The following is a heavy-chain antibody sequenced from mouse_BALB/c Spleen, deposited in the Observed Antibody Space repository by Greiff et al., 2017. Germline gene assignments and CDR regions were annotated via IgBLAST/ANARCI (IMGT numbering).Heavy chain of an antibody. V-gene: IGHV1-54*01. CDR2: INPGSGGT. D-gene: IGHD1-2*01. J-gene: IGHJ2*01. CDR1: GYAFTNYL. Sequence: VQLQQSGAELVRPGTSVKVSCKASGYAFTNYLIEWVKQRPGQGLEWIGVINPGSGGTNYNEKFKGKATLTADKSSSTAYMQLSSLTSDDSAVYFCARGTTATSFDYWGQGTTLTVSS. CDR3: ARGTTATSFDY.